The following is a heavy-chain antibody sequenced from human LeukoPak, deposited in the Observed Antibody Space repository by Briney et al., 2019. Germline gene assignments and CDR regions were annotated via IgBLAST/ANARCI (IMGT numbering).Heavy chain of an antibody. CDR1: GFTVSSNY. CDR3: ARGLYGDYGGYYYYYMDV. J-gene: IGHJ6*03. D-gene: IGHD4-17*01. V-gene: IGHV3-53*01. Sequence: GGSLRLSCAASGFTVSSNYMSWVRQAPGKGLEWVSVIYSGGSTYYADSVKGRFTISRDNSKNTLYLQMNSLRAEGTAVYYCARGLYGDYGGYYYYYMDVWGKGTTVTVSS. CDR2: IYSGGST.